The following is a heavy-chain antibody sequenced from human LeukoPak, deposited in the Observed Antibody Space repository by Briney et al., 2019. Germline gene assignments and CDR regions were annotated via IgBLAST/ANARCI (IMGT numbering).Heavy chain of an antibody. CDR3: ARVSPPTGVVPALYYYYYGMDV. J-gene: IGHJ6*02. CDR1: GGTFSIYA. V-gene: IGHV1-69*13. D-gene: IGHD2-2*01. Sequence: GASVKVSCKASGGTFSIYAISWVRQAPGQGLEWMGGIIPIFGTANYAQRFQGRVTITADESTSTAYMELSSLRSEDTAVYYCARVSPPTGVVPALYYYYYGMDVWGQGTTVTVSS. CDR2: IIPIFGTA.